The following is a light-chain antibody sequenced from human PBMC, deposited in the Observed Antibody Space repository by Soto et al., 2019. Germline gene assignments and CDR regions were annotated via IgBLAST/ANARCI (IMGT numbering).Light chain of an antibody. CDR3: QQRSNSIT. CDR2: DAS. J-gene: IGKJ5*01. Sequence: EIVWTKSQATLSFSPGERAPFSCRPSQSVSGYLAWYQQKPGQAPRLLIYDASNRATGIPARFSGSGSGTDFTLTISSLEPEDFAVYYCQQRSNSITFGQGTRLEIK. V-gene: IGKV3-11*01. CDR1: QSVSGY.